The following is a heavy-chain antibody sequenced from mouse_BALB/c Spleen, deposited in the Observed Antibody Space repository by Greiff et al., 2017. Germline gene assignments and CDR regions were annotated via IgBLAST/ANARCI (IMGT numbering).Heavy chain of an antibody. D-gene: IGHD2-4*01. CDR2: IDPANGNT. Sequence: VQLQQSGAELVKPGASVKLSCTASGFNIKDTYMHWVKQRPEQGLEWIGRIDPANGNTKYDPKFQGKATITADTSSNTAYLQLSSLTSEDTAVYYCVYDYDWFAYGGQGTLVTVSA. V-gene: IGHV14-3*02. CDR3: VYDYDWFAY. J-gene: IGHJ3*01. CDR1: GFNIKDTY.